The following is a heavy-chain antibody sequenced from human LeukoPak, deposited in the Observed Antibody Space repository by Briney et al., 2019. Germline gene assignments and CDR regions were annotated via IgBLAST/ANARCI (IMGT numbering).Heavy chain of an antibody. CDR1: GGSISSYY. CDR3: ARVGPWCFDL. J-gene: IGHJ2*01. CDR2: VDYSGST. Sequence: SETLSLTCTVSGGSISSYYWNWIRQPPGKGLEWIGYVDYSGSTNYNPSLKSRVTILVDTSKNQFSLKLSSVTAADTAVYYCARVGPWCFDLWGRGTLVTVSS. V-gene: IGHV4-59*01.